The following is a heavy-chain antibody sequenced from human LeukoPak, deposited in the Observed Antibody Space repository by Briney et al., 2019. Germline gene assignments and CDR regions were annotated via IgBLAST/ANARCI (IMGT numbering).Heavy chain of an antibody. V-gene: IGHV4-61*08. CDR3: ARVGDGEIDY. Sequence: SETLSLTCTVSGGSISSGGYYWSWIRQHPGKGLEWIGYIYYSGSTNYNPSLKSRVTTSVDTSKNQFSLKLSSVTAADTAVYYCARVGDGEIDYWGQGTLVTVSS. CDR1: GGSISSGGYY. J-gene: IGHJ4*02. D-gene: IGHD5-24*01. CDR2: IYYSGST.